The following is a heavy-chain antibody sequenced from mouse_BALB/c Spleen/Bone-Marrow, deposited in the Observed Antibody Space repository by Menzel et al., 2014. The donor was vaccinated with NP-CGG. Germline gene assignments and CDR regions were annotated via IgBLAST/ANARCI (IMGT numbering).Heavy chain of an antibody. CDR3: ARRNYYGSHYWYFDV. D-gene: IGHD1-1*01. V-gene: IGHV1-69*02. CDR2: IDPSDSDA. Sequence: QVHLQQPGAELVKPGASVKLSCKASGYTFTIYWMHWVKQRPGQGLEWIGEIDPSDSDANYNQKFKGKATLTVDKSSTTAYMQLSSLTSEDSAVYYCARRNYYGSHYWYFDVWGAGTTVTVSS. J-gene: IGHJ1*01. CDR1: GYTFTIYW.